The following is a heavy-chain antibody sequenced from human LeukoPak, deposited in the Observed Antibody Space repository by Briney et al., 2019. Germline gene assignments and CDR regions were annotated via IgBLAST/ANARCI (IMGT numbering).Heavy chain of an antibody. D-gene: IGHD3-10*01. J-gene: IGHJ5*02. CDR2: IYTSRST. CDR3: ARDAYYYGHPVNWFDP. Sequence: PSETLSLTCTVSGGSISSYYWSWIRQPAGKGLEWIGRIYTSRSTNYNPSLKSRVTMSVDTSKNQFSLKLSSVTAADTAVYYCARDAYYYGHPVNWFDPWGQGTLVTVSS. V-gene: IGHV4-4*07. CDR1: GGSISSYY.